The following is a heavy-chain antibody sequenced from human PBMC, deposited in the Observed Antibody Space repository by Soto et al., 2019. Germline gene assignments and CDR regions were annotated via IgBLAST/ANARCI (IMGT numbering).Heavy chain of an antibody. CDR1: GYSFTSYW. Sequence: PGESLKISCKGSGYSFTSYWIGWVRQMPGKGLEWMGIIYPGDSDTRYSPSFQGQVTISADKSISTAYLQWSSLKASDTAMYYCARHLSYCSSTSCYEDAFDIWGQGTMVT. CDR2: IYPGDSDT. J-gene: IGHJ3*02. V-gene: IGHV5-51*01. D-gene: IGHD2-2*01. CDR3: ARHLSYCSSTSCYEDAFDI.